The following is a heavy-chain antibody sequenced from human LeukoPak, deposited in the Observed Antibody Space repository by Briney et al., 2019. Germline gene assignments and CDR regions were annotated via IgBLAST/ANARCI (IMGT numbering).Heavy chain of an antibody. CDR2: FDPEDGET. CDR1: GYTFTELS. V-gene: IGHV1-24*01. CDR3: ATEAYRVTTLPDL. J-gene: IGHJ2*01. D-gene: IGHD4-17*01. Sequence: ASVKVSCKVSGYTFTELSMHWVRQAPGKGLEWMGGFDPEDGETIYAQKFQGRVTMAEDTSTDTAYMELSSLRSEDTAVYYCATEAYRVTTLPDLWGRGTLVTVSS.